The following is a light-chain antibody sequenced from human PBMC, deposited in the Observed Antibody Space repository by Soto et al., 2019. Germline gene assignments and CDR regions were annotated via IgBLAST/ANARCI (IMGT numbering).Light chain of an antibody. V-gene: IGLV2-14*01. CDR3: SSYTSSSTLE. J-gene: IGLJ2*01. CDR2: EVS. CDR1: SSDVGSYNY. Sequence: QSALTQPASVSGSPGQSITISCTGTSSDVGSYNYVSWYQQHPGKAPKLMIYEVSNRPSGVSNRFSGSKSGNTASLTISGLQAEDEADYYCSSYTSSSTLEFGGGTKLTVL.